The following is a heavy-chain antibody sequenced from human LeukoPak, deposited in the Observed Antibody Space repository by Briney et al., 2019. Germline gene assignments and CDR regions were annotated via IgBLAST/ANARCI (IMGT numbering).Heavy chain of an antibody. CDR3: ARMATSPYYYYMDV. CDR1: GGSLSSYY. D-gene: IGHD5-24*01. CDR2: IYYSVST. J-gene: IGHJ6*03. Sequence: SETLSLTCTVSGGSLSSYYCSWIRQPPGKGLEWIGYIYYSVSTNYNPSLKSRVTISVDTSKNQFSLKLSSVTAADTAVYYCARMATSPYYYYMDVWGKGTTVTVSS. V-gene: IGHV4-59*01.